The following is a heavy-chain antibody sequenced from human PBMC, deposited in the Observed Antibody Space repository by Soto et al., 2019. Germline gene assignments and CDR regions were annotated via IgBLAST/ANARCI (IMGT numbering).Heavy chain of an antibody. CDR2: INTSGGNS. CDR3: ATGGAIPGEVDA. CDR1: GFIFTDWF. D-gene: IGHD2-21*01. J-gene: IGHJ1*01. Sequence: HLAQSGPEVKRPGASVKISCKASGFIFTDWFMHWVRQAPGQGPEWMGMINTSGGNSIYSQKVQDRVTMTRDTSTSTLYVELSSLTAADTAVYYCATGGAIPGEVDAWGQGTLVTVSS. V-gene: IGHV1-46*01.